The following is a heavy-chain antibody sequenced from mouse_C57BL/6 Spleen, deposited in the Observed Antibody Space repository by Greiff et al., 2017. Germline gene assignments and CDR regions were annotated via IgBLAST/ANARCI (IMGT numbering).Heavy chain of an antibody. J-gene: IGHJ4*01. Sequence: DVHLVESGGGLVKPGGSLKLSCAASGFTFSSYAMSWVRQTPEKRLEWVATISDGGSYTYYPDNVKGRFTISRDNAKNNLYLQMSHLKSEDTAMYYCAKPDSSRAMGYWGQGTSVTVSS. V-gene: IGHV5-4*01. D-gene: IGHD3-2*02. CDR3: AKPDSSRAMGY. CDR1: GFTFSSYA. CDR2: ISDGGSYT.